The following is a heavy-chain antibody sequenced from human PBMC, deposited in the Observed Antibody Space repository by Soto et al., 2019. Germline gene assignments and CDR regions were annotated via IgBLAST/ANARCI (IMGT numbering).Heavy chain of an antibody. J-gene: IGHJ5*02. D-gene: IGHD3-3*01. CDR1: GGSISSGGYY. Sequence: PSETLSLTCTVSGGSISSGGYYWSWIRQHPEKGLEWIGYIYYSGSTYYNPSLKSRFTISVDTSKNQFSLKLSSVTAADTAVYYCAREIAIFGVGTQAPGWLDPWGQGNLVTVSS. CDR2: IYYSGST. V-gene: IGHV4-31*03. CDR3: AREIAIFGVGTQAPGWLDP.